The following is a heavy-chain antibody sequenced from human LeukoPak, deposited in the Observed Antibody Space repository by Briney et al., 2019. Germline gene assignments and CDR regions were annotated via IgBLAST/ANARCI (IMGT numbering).Heavy chain of an antibody. CDR3: ARGPAGYN. Sequence: QPGGSLRLSCAASGFTVSSNHMSWVRQAPAKGLEWVSVIYSGGSTDYADSVKGRFTISRDNSKNTLYLQMNSLRAEDTAVYHCARGPAGYNWGQGTLVTVSS. J-gene: IGHJ4*02. CDR2: IYSGGST. CDR1: GFTVSSNH. D-gene: IGHD1-1*01. V-gene: IGHV3-53*01.